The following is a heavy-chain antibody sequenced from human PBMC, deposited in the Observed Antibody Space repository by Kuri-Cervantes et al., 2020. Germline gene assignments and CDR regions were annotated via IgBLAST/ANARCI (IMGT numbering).Heavy chain of an antibody. V-gene: IGHV3-23*01. J-gene: IGHJ4*02. D-gene: IGHD3-10*02. CDR1: GFTLSRSG. CDR3: ARVFGRAVSHFDY. CDR2: ISGDSGKT. Sequence: GGSLRPSCEASGFTLSRSGMSWVRQAPGKGLEWVSAISGDSGKTYYADSVKGRFTISRDSSKNTLALQMNRLRAEDTAVYYCARVFGRAVSHFDYWGQGTLVTVSS.